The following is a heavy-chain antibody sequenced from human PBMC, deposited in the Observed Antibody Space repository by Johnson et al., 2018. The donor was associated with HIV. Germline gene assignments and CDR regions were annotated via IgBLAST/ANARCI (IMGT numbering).Heavy chain of an antibody. D-gene: IGHD6-13*01. Sequence: VQLVESGGGLIQPGGSLRLSCAASGFTVSSNYMNWVRQAPGKGLEWVSVIYSGGSTYYADSVKGRFTISRDNSKNTLYLQMNSLRAEDTAVYYCAKAYSSSWYPVGMDDAFDILGQGTMVTVSS. J-gene: IGHJ3*02. CDR2: IYSGGST. CDR3: AKAYSSSWYPVGMDDAFDI. CDR1: GFTVSSNY. V-gene: IGHV3-53*01.